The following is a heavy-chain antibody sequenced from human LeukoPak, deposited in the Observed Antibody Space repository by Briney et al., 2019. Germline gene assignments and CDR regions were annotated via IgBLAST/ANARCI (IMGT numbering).Heavy chain of an antibody. CDR1: GGSNSGYY. CDR2: IYSSGST. D-gene: IGHD3-22*01. CDR3: ARNYDSSGYTAFGY. Sequence: SETLSLTCTVSGGSNSGYYWSWIRQPPGKGLEWIGHIYSSGSTKYNPSLKSRVTISVDTSKNQFSLKLSSVTAADTAVYYCARNYDSSGYTAFGYWGRGTLLTVSS. J-gene: IGHJ4*02. V-gene: IGHV4-59*01.